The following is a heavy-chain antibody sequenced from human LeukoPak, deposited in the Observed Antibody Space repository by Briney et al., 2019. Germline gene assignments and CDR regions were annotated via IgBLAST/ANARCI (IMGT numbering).Heavy chain of an antibody. CDR2: IWYDGSNK. J-gene: IGHJ4*02. V-gene: IGHV3-33*01. CDR1: GFIWRGCR. Sequence: GFIWRGCRTHWVRQDSKKGLEWVAVIWYDGSNKYYADSVKGRFTISRDNSKNTLYLQMNSLRAEDTAVYYCAREDSSGSFVDYWGQGTLVTVSS. CDR3: AREDSSGSFVDY. D-gene: IGHD3-22*01.